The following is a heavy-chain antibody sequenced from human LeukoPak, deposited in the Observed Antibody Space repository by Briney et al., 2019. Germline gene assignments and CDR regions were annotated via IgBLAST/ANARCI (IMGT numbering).Heavy chain of an antibody. V-gene: IGHV1-2*02. CDR3: AREAEYSSSYYFDY. CDR1: GYTFTGYY. D-gene: IGHD6-6*01. Sequence: ASVNVSCKASGYTFTGYYMHWVRQAPGQGLEWMGWINPNSGGTNYAQKFQGRVTMTRDTSISTAYMELSRLRSDDTAVYYCAREAEYSSSYYFDYWGQGTLVTVSS. J-gene: IGHJ4*02. CDR2: INPNSGGT.